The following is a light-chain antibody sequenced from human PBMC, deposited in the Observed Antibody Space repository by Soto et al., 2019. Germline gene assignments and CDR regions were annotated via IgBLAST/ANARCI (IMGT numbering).Light chain of an antibody. CDR1: SFNIGAGYD. J-gene: IGLJ2*01. Sequence: QSALTQPPSVSGAPGQRVTISCTGSSFNIGAGYDVHWYQQLPGTAPKLLIYGNNNRPSGVPDRFSGSKSGTSASLAITGLQAEDEADYYCQSFDSSLSVHVVFGGGTKLTV. V-gene: IGLV1-40*01. CDR3: QSFDSSLSVHVV. CDR2: GNN.